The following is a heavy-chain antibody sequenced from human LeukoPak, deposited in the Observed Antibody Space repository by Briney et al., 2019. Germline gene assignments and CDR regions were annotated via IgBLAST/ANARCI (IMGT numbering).Heavy chain of an antibody. D-gene: IGHD3-22*01. CDR1: GGSISSYY. CDR3: ARLSGDYYDSSGYPYFDY. CDR2: IYYSGST. V-gene: IGHV4-59*08. J-gene: IGHJ4*02. Sequence: PSETLSLTCTVSGGSISSYYWSWIRQPPGKGLEGIGYIYYSGSTNYNPSLKSRVTISVDTSKNQFSLKLSSVTAADTGVYYCARLSGDYYDSSGYPYFDYWGQGTLVTVSS.